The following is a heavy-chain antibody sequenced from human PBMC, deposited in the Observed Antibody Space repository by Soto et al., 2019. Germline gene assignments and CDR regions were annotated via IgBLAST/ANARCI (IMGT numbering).Heavy chain of an antibody. V-gene: IGHV4-4*07. CDR3: VRDGTKTLRDWFDP. Sequence: SETLSLTCTVSGASISGFYWSWIRKSAGKRLEWIGRIYATGTTDYNPSLKSRVMMSVDTSKKQFSLKLRSVTAADTAVYYCVRDGTKTLRDWFDPWGQGISVTVSS. D-gene: IGHD1-1*01. CDR1: GASISGFY. J-gene: IGHJ5*02. CDR2: IYATGTT.